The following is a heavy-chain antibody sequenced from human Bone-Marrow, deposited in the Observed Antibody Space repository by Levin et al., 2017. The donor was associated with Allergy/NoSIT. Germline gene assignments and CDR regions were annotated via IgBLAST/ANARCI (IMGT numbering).Heavy chain of an antibody. J-gene: IGHJ4*02. CDR2: ISYDGSNK. D-gene: IGHD3-16*01. CDR1: GFTFSSYG. CDR3: AKDLSIGGVPAGHFDY. Sequence: PGGSLRLSCAASGFTFSSYGMHWVRQAPGKGLEWVAVISYDGSNKYYADSVKGRFTISRDNSKNTLYLQMNSLRAEDTAVYYCAKDLSIGGVPAGHFDYWGQGTLVTVSS. V-gene: IGHV3-30*18.